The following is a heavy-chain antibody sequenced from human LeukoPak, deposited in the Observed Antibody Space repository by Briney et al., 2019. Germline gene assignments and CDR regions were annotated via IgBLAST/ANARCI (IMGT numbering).Heavy chain of an antibody. CDR2: IYYSGST. CDR3: ARARYCSSTSCYMRMYYYYYMDV. Sequence: PSETLSLTCTVSGGSISSYYWSWIRQPPGKGLEWIGYIYYSGSTNYNPSLKSRVTISVDTSKNQFSLKLSSVTAADTAVYYCARARYCSSTSCYMRMYYYYYMDVWGKGTTVTVSS. D-gene: IGHD2-2*02. V-gene: IGHV4-59*01. CDR1: GGSISSYY. J-gene: IGHJ6*03.